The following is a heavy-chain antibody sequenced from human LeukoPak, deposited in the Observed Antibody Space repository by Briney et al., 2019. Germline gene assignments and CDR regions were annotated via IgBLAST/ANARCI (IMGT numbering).Heavy chain of an antibody. CDR1: GFTFSSYA. Sequence: GGSLRLSCAASGFTFSSYAMSWVRQAPGKGLEWVSTISGSGGSTYYADSVKGRFTISRDNSKNTLYLQMNSLRAEDTAVYYCARDQLRPNWFDPWGQGTLVTVSS. CDR3: ARDQLRPNWFDP. J-gene: IGHJ5*02. CDR2: ISGSGGST. V-gene: IGHV3-23*01. D-gene: IGHD4-17*01.